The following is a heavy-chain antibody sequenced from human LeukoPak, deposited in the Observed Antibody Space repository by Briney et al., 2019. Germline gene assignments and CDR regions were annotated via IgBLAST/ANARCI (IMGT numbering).Heavy chain of an antibody. D-gene: IGHD2-15*01. CDR1: GYTFTSYG. Sequence: ASVKVSCKASGYTFTSYGISWVRQAPGQGLEWMGWISAYNGNTNYAQKLQGRVTMTTNTSTSTAYMELSSLRSEDTAVYYCARVEYCSGGSCYSVRGYWGQGTLVTVSS. J-gene: IGHJ4*02. CDR2: ISAYNGNT. V-gene: IGHV1-18*01. CDR3: ARVEYCSGGSCYSVRGY.